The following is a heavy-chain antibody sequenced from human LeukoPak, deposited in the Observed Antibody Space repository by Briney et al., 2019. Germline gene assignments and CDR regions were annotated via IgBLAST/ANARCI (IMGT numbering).Heavy chain of an antibody. CDR1: GFTFSSFS. Sequence: PGGSLRLSCAASGFTFSSFSMNWVRQAPGKGLEWVSYISSSSSIIYYADSVKGRFTNSRDNAKNSLYLQMNSLRAEDTAVYYCAREPYEYYYYGMDVWGQGTTVTVSS. CDR2: ISSSSSII. V-gene: IGHV3-48*01. J-gene: IGHJ6*02. D-gene: IGHD5-12*01. CDR3: AREPYEYYYYGMDV.